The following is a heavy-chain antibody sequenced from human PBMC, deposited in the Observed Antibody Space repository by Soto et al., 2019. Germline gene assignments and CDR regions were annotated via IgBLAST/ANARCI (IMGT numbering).Heavy chain of an antibody. CDR2: IIPIFGTA. D-gene: IGHD3-10*01. V-gene: IGHV1-69*01. CDR3: ARESGYYGSGSHIWFDP. Sequence: QVQLVQSGAEVKKPGSSVKVSCKASGGTFSSYAISWVRQAPGQGLEWMGGIIPIFGTANYAQKFQGRVTITADESTSIAYMELSSLRSEDTAVYYCARESGYYGSGSHIWFDPWGQGTLVTVSS. CDR1: GGTFSSYA. J-gene: IGHJ5*02.